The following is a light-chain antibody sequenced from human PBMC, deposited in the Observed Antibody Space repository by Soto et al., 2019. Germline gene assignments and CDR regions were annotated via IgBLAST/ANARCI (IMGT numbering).Light chain of an antibody. V-gene: IGKV1-5*03. CDR2: KAS. Sequence: DIEMTQSPSTLSASVGDRVTITCRASQSISSWLAWYQQKPGKAPKVLISKASSLKSGVPSRFSGSGSGTEFTLTISSLQPDDFATYSCQQYNSYSQTFGQGTKVEIK. CDR3: QQYNSYSQT. CDR1: QSISSW. J-gene: IGKJ1*01.